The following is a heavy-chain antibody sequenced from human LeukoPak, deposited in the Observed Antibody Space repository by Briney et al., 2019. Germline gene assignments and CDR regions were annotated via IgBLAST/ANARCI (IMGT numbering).Heavy chain of an antibody. CDR2: INTDGSTT. V-gene: IGHV3-74*01. CDR3: ARTLDFGVSPDY. J-gene: IGHJ4*02. Sequence: PGGSLRLSCAASGFTFSSYWMHWVRQAPGKGLVWVSRINTDGSTTNYADSVKGRFTISRDNAKNTLYLRMNSLRAEDTAVYYCARTLDFGVSPDYWGQGTLVTVSS. CDR1: GFTFSSYW. D-gene: IGHD3-3*01.